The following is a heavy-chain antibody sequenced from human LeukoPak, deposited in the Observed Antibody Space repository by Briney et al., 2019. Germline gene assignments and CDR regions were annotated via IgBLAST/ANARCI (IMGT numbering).Heavy chain of an antibody. CDR1: GGSISSSSYY. J-gene: IGHJ4*02. D-gene: IGHD2-2*01. V-gene: IGHV4-39*01. CDR3: ARRPGPDVVAPAPTAGFDY. CDR2: IYYSGST. Sequence: PSETLSLTCTVSGGSISSSSYYWGWIRQPPGKGLEWIGSIYYSGSTYYNPSLKSRVTISVDTSKNQFSLKLSSVTAADTAVYYCARRPGPDVVAPAPTAGFDYWGQGTLVTVSS.